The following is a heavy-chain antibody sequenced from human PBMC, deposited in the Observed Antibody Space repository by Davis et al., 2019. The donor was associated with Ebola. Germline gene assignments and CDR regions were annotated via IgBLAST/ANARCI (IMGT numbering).Heavy chain of an antibody. CDR1: GFTFTSSA. V-gene: IGHV1-58*01. CDR2: IVVGSGNT. Sequence: SVKVSCKASGFTFTSSAVQWVRQARGQRLEWIGWIVVGSGNTNYAQKFQGWVTMTRDTSISTAYMELSRLRSDDTAVYYCARERSGTSNWFDPWGQGTLVTVSS. CDR3: ARERSGTSNWFDP. J-gene: IGHJ5*02. D-gene: IGHD1-26*01.